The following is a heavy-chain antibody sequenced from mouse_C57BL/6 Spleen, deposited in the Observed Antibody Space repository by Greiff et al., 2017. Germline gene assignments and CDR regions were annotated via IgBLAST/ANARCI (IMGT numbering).Heavy chain of an antibody. D-gene: IGHD2-5*01. Sequence: VQLQQSGAELVRPGTSVKVSCQASGYAFTNYLIEWVKQRPGQGLEWIGVINPGSGGTNYNEKFKGKATLTADKSSSTAYMQLSSLTSEDSAVYFCARLSNYDAMDYWGQGTSVTVSS. CDR1: GYAFTNYL. CDR2: INPGSGGT. J-gene: IGHJ4*01. V-gene: IGHV1-54*01. CDR3: ARLSNYDAMDY.